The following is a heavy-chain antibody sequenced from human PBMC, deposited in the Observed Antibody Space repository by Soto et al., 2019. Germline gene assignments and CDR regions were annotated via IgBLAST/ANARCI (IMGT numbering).Heavy chain of an antibody. J-gene: IGHJ4*02. CDR3: ARHGSN. CDR1: GVSISNSSYY. V-gene: IGHV4-39*01. CDR2: IYYSGIT. Sequence: PSETLSLTXTVSGVSISNSSYYWGWIRRPPGKGLEWIGTIYYSGITYYNPSLKSRVTIPVDTSKNQFSLKLTSVTAADTAVYYCARHGSNWGQGTLVTVSS.